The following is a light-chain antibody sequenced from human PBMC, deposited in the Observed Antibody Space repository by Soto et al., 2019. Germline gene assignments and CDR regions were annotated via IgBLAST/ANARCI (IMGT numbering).Light chain of an antibody. CDR3: LQDYNYPWT. V-gene: IGKV1-5*01. Sequence: DIQMTPSPATLSASVGDRVTITCRASQSVRSWLAWYQQKPGTAPKLLIFDASRLESGVPSRFSGSASGTDFTLTISRLHPDDFATYYCLQDYNYPWTFGQGTKVDIK. J-gene: IGKJ1*01. CDR1: QSVRSW. CDR2: DAS.